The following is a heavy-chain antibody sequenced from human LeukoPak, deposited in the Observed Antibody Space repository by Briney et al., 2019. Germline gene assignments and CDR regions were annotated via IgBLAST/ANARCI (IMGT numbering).Heavy chain of an antibody. Sequence: GGSLRLSCAASGFTLSHYGMHWVRQAPGMGLEWVAVIWFDGGKIHYPDSVKGRFTISRDNPKNTLYLQMDNLRADDTAVYYCVRGSGGDGYSYWGDYWGQGTLVTVSP. CDR1: GFTLSHYG. J-gene: IGHJ4*02. CDR2: IWFDGGKI. D-gene: IGHD5-24*01. CDR3: VRGSGGDGYSYWGDY. V-gene: IGHV3-33*01.